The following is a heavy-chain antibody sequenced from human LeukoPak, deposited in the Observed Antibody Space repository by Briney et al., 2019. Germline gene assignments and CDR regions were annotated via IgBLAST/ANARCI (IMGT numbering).Heavy chain of an antibody. J-gene: IGHJ4*02. CDR2: IYTSGST. Sequence: PSDTLSFTCTVAGCSISSGRYYWNWIRQPAGKGLECIGRIYTSGSTNYNPSLKGRVTISVDTSKNQFSLKLSSVTAADTAVYYCSRDWSGSYFDYWGQGTLVTVSS. V-gene: IGHV4-61*02. CDR1: GCSISSGRYY. CDR3: SRDWSGSYFDY. D-gene: IGHD3-3*01.